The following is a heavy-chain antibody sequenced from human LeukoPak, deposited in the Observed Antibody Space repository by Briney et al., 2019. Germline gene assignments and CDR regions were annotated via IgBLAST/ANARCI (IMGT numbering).Heavy chain of an antibody. Sequence: GASVKVSCKASGYTFTGYYMHWVRQAPGQGLEWMGWINPISGGTLSAQKFQGRVTMTRDTSITTAYMELSSLRSEDTAVYYCARGDGVWPTLTSYDFWSGYLYYYYYYMDVWGKGTTVTVSS. CDR1: GYTFTGYY. CDR2: INPISGGT. CDR3: ARGDGVWPTLTSYDFWSGYLYYYYYYMDV. D-gene: IGHD3-3*01. V-gene: IGHV1-2*02. J-gene: IGHJ6*03.